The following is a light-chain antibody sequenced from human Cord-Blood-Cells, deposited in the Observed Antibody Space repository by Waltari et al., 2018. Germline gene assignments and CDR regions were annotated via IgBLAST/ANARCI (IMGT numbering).Light chain of an antibody. CDR1: RSDVGGYTY. CDR3: SSYTSSSTYV. J-gene: IGLJ1*01. V-gene: IGLV2-14*01. CDR2: DVS. Sequence: QSALTQPASVSGSPGQSITISCTGTRSDVGGYTYVSWYQQHPAKAPKLMIYDVSKRPSGVSNRFSGSKSGNTASLTISGLQAEDEADYYCSSYTSSSTYVFGTGTKVTVL.